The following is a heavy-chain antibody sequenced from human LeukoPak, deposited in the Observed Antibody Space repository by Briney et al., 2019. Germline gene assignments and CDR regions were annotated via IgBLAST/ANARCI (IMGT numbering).Heavy chain of an antibody. Sequence: SETLSLTCTVSGGSISSSSYYWGWIRQPPGKGLXXIGSIYYSGDTYYNPSLKSRRVTISVDTSKNQFSLRLSSVTAADTAVYYCARHQWHYYYYMGVWGKGSTVTVSS. J-gene: IGHJ6*03. CDR1: GGSISSSSYY. CDR2: IYYSGDT. CDR3: ARHQWHYYYYMGV. D-gene: IGHD6-19*01. V-gene: IGHV4-39*01.